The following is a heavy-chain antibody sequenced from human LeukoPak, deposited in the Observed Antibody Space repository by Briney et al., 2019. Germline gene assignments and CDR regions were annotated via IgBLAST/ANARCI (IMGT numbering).Heavy chain of an antibody. J-gene: IGHJ3*02. D-gene: IGHD1-14*01. Sequence: SETLSLTCAVSGYSISSGYYWGWIRQPPGKGLEWIGSIYHSGSTYYNPSLKSRVTISVDTSKNQFSLKLSSVTAADTAVYYCARHEPLRAAFDIWGQGTMVTVSS. CDR2: IYHSGST. CDR1: GYSISSGYY. CDR3: ARHEPLRAAFDI. V-gene: IGHV4-38-2*01.